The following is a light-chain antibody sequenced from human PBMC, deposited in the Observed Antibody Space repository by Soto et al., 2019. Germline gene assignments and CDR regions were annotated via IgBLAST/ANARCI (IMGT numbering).Light chain of an antibody. CDR3: QQRSNWPLT. CDR1: QSVSSY. V-gene: IGKV3-11*01. Sequence: EIVLTRSPAALSLSPGARATLSFMASQSVSSYLAWYQQKPVQAPRVLIYDASNRASGIPARFSGSGSGTEFTLTISSLEPEDFAVYYCQQRSNWPLTFGGGTKVDIK. CDR2: DAS. J-gene: IGKJ4*01.